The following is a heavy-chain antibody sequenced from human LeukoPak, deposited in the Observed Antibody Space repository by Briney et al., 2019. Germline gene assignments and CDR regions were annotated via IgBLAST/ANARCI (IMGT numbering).Heavy chain of an antibody. D-gene: IGHD6-13*01. V-gene: IGHV4-59*01. CDR1: GGSISSYY. CDR2: IYYSGST. CDR3: ARGIIAAAGTPYYFDY. J-gene: IGHJ4*02. Sequence: PSETLSLTCTVSGGSISSYYWSWIRQPPGKGLGWIGYIYYSGSTNYNPSLKSRVTISVDTSKNQFSLKLSSVTAADTAVYYCARGIIAAAGTPYYFDYWGQGTLVTVSS.